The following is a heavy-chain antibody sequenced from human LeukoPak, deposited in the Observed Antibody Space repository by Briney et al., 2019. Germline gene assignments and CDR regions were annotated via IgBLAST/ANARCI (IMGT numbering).Heavy chain of an antibody. CDR2: IRFDGGKK. D-gene: IGHD3-9*01. CDR1: GFTFSNYG. J-gene: IGHJ5*01. CDR3: VKETGYRPDS. Sequence: PGGSLRPSCAASGFTFSNYGMHWVRQAPGKGLEWVAFIRFDGGKKDYADSVKGLFTISRDNSWNMLYLQINSLRVEDTTVYYCVKETGYRPDSWGQGTLVTVSS. V-gene: IGHV3-30*02.